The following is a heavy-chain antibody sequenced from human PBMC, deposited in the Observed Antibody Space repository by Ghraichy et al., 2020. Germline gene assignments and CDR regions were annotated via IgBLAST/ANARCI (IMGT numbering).Heavy chain of an antibody. CDR2: ISGSGGST. J-gene: IGHJ3*02. CDR1: GFTFSSYA. V-gene: IGHV3-23*01. Sequence: GGSLRLSCAASGFTFSSYAMSWVRQAPGKGLEWVSAISGSGGSTYYADSVKGRFTISRDNSKNTLYLQMNSLRAEDTAVYYCANGEAAGSPLPPHAFDIWGQGTMVTVSS. D-gene: IGHD6-13*01. CDR3: ANGEAAGSPLPPHAFDI.